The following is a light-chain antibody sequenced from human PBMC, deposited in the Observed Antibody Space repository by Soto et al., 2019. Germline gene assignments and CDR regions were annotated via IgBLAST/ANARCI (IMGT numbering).Light chain of an antibody. CDR1: SGDVGGYDY. Sequence: QSVLTQPPSASGSPGQSVTISCTGTSGDVGGYDYVSWYQQHPGKAPKLMIYEVTKRPLGVPDRFSGSKSGNTASLTVSGLQAEDEADYYCSLYAGSDNPYVFGTGTNLTVL. J-gene: IGLJ1*01. CDR3: SLYAGSDNPYV. CDR2: EVT. V-gene: IGLV2-8*01.